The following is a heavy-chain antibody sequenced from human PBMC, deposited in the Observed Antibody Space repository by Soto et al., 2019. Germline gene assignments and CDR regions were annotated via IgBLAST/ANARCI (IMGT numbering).Heavy chain of an antibody. D-gene: IGHD4-17*01. Sequence: QVQLVQSGPEVRKPGTSVKVSCKASRYTFTSFGMSGVRQAPGRGLEGMGWVNPYDVSTDTARIFQYSFSMTTDISTNTAYMELRSLTSDDTAIYYCARGSRAIATVTLIDYWGPGTLVTVSS. V-gene: IGHV1-18*01. J-gene: IGHJ4*02. CDR1: RYTFTSFG. CDR3: ARGSRAIATVTLIDY. CDR2: VNPYDVST.